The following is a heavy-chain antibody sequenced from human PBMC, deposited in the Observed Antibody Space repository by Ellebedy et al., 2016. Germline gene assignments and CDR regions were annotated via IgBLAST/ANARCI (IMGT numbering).Heavy chain of an antibody. CDR3: AKDRVPDGFWDIDY. CDR2: ILGGGDT. CDR1: GFTFSSYA. V-gene: IGHV3-23*01. Sequence: GESLKISXAASGFTFSSYAMNWVRQAPGKGLEWVSGILGGGDTFYADSVKGRFTISRDNSGNTLYLQMSSLRAEDTATYFCAKDRVPDGFWDIDYWGQGTLVTVSS. D-gene: IGHD1-14*01. J-gene: IGHJ4*02.